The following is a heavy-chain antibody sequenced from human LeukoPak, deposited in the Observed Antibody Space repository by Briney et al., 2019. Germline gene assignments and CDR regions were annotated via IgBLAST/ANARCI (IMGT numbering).Heavy chain of an antibody. J-gene: IGHJ4*02. V-gene: IGHV4-30-4*01. CDR2: IYYSGST. CDR1: GGSIGSGDYN. Sequence: SETLSLTCTVSGGSIGSGDYNWSWIRQPPGKGLEWIGYIYYSGSTYYNPSLKSRVTISVDTSKNQFSLKLSSVTAADTAVYYCARGHMYYFDYWGQGTLVTVSS. CDR3: ARGHMYYFDY.